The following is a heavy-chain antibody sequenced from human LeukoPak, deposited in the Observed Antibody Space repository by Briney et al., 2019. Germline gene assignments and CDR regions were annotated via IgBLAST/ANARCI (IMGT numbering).Heavy chain of an antibody. D-gene: IGHD3-10*01. V-gene: IGHV3-33*01. CDR3: ARDPDYGSGSYYTLYYYHGMDV. J-gene: IGHJ6*02. CDR2: IWYDGSNK. CDR1: GFTFSSYG. Sequence: GRSLRLSCAASGFTFSSYGMHWVRQAPGKGLEWVAVIWYDGSNKYYADSVKGRFTISRDNSKNTLYLQMNSLRAEDTAVYYCARDPDYGSGSYYTLYYYHGMDVWGQGTTVTVSS.